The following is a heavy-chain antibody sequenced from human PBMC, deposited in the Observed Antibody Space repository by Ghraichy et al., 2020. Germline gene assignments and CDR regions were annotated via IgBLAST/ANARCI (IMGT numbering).Heavy chain of an antibody. D-gene: IGHD5-12*01. CDR2: IKQDGSEK. Sequence: GGSLRLSCAASGFTFSSYWMSWVRQAPGKGLEWVANIKQDGSEKYYVDSVKGRFTISRDNAKNSLYLQMNSLRAEDTAVYYCARDIKRGRGYGRNDYWDQGTLVTVSS. J-gene: IGHJ4*02. CDR3: ARDIKRGRGYGRNDY. V-gene: IGHV3-7*01. CDR1: GFTFSSYW.